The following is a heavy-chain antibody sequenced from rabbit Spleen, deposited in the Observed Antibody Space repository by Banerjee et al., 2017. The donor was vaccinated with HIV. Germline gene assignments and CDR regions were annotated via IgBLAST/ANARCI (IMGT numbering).Heavy chain of an antibody. Sequence: EQLKESGGGLVKPEGSLTLTCTASGFTLSRYWICWVRQAPGKGLEWIACIDAGTSGNTYYATWAKGRFTISRTSSTTVTLQMTSLTAADRAAYFCARVGSGYYFSLNLWGPGTLVTVS. CDR2: IDAGTSGNT. V-gene: IGHV1S45*01. CDR3: ARVGSGYYFSLNL. D-gene: IGHD1-1*01. CDR1: GFTLSRYW. J-gene: IGHJ4*01.